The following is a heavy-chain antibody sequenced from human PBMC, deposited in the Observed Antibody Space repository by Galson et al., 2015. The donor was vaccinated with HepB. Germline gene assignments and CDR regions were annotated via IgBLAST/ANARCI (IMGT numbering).Heavy chain of an antibody. CDR2: INPSGGST. V-gene: IGHV1-46*03. D-gene: IGHD3-10*01. J-gene: IGHJ6*02. Sequence: SVKVSCKASGYTFTSYYMHWVRQAPGQGLEWMGIINPSGGSTSYAQKFQGRVTMTRDTSTSTVYMELSSLRSEDTAVYYCATPSTMVRGVNYYYGMDVWGQGTTVTVSS. CDR1: GYTFTSYY. CDR3: ATPSTMVRGVNYYYGMDV.